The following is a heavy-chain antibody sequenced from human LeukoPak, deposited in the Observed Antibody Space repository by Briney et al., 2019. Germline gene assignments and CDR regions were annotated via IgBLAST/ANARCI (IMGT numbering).Heavy chain of an antibody. V-gene: IGHV1-2*02. J-gene: IGHJ5*02. CDR2: IEPNSGNT. D-gene: IGHD3-10*01. CDR3: ARDFFGGNGFDP. Sequence: GASVKVSCKASGYTFTGYYIHWVRQAPGQGLEWMGWIEPNSGNTRYAENFQDRVSMTRDTSITTAYMELSSLKSDDTAVYYCARDFFGGNGFDPWGQGTLVTVSS. CDR1: GYTFTGYY.